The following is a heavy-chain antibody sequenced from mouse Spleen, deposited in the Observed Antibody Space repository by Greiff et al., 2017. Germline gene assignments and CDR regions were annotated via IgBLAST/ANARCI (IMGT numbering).Heavy chain of an antibody. Sequence: QVQLQQSGAELARPGASVKMSCKASGYTFTSYTMHWVKQRPGQGLEWIGYINPSSGYTKYNQKFKDKATLTADKSSSTAYMQLSSLTSEDSAVYYCAREASMITGFDYWGQGTTLTVSS. CDR2: INPSSGYT. J-gene: IGHJ2*01. CDR1: GYTFTSYT. D-gene: IGHD2-4*01. CDR3: AREASMITGFDY. V-gene: IGHV1-4*01.